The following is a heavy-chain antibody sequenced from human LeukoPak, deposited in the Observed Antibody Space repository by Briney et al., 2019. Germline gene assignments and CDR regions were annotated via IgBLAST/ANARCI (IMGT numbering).Heavy chain of an antibody. J-gene: IGHJ4*02. Sequence: SVKVSCKASGGTFSSYAISWVRQAPGQGLEWMGRIIPILGIANYAQKFQGRVTITADKSTSTAYMELSSLRSEDTAVYYCARGPWPTGTSFDYWGQGTLATVSS. CDR1: GGTFSSYA. V-gene: IGHV1-69*04. CDR3: ARGPWPTGTSFDY. CDR2: IIPILGIA. D-gene: IGHD3-10*01.